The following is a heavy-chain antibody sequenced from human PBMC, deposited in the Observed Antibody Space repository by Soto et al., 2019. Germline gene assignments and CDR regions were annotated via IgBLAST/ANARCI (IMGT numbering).Heavy chain of an antibody. Sequence: SVKVSCKASGGTFSSYTISWVRQAPGQGLEWMGRIIPILGIANYAQKFQGRVTITADKSTSTAYMELSSLRSEDTAVYYCARFDHNYYDSSGYYYNYYYGMDVWGQGTTVTVSS. CDR2: IIPILGIA. V-gene: IGHV1-69*02. D-gene: IGHD3-22*01. J-gene: IGHJ6*02. CDR1: GGTFSSYT. CDR3: ARFDHNYYDSSGYYYNYYYGMDV.